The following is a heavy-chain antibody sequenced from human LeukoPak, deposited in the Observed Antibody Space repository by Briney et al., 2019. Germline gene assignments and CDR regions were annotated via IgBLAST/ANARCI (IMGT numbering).Heavy chain of an antibody. J-gene: IGHJ4*02. V-gene: IGHV4-4*02. CDR2: ISHSGDT. D-gene: IGHD4-23*01. CDR1: GGSISSSNW. Sequence: PSETLSLTCAVSGGSISSSNWWSWVRQPPGEGLEWVGEISHSGDTNYNPSLKSRVTISLGAAKNQFSLNLSSVTAADTAVYYCARGSNSVAYWGQGTLVTVSS. CDR3: ARGSNSVAY.